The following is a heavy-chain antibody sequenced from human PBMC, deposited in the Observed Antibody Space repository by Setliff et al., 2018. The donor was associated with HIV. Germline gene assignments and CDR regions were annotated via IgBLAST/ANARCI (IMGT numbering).Heavy chain of an antibody. J-gene: IGHJ5*02. Sequence: TLSLTCTVSGDSINTDGLYWTWIRQHPATGLEWIGYIHYNGITYYNPSLESRVSISVDLSKNQFSLKLNSVTVADTAVYYCARTKGGSKHGSFWDSWGQGILVTVPQ. CDR3: ARTKGGSKHGSFWDS. V-gene: IGHV4-31*03. CDR1: GDSINTDGLY. D-gene: IGHD3-10*01. CDR2: IHYNGIT.